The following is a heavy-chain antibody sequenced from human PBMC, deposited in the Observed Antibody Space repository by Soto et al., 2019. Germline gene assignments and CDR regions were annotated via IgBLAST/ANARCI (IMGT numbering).Heavy chain of an antibody. D-gene: IGHD3-10*01. V-gene: IGHV3-9*01. CDR3: AQLSGSPPYFDY. CDR2: ISWNSGSI. J-gene: IGHJ4*02. CDR1: GFTFDDYA. Sequence: GGSLRLSCAASGFTFDDYAMHWVRQAPGKGLEWVSGISWNSGSIGYADSVKGRFTISRDNAKNSLYLQMNSLRAEDTALYYCAQLSGSPPYFDYWGQGTLVTVSS.